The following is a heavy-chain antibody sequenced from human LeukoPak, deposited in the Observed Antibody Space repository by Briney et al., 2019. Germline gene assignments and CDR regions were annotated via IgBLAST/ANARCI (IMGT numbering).Heavy chain of an antibody. CDR2: ISGSGGST. CDR1: RFTFSSYG. CDR3: AKEGSPGNYFDY. D-gene: IGHD3-10*01. Sequence: GGSLRLSCAASRFTFSSYGMHWVRQAPGKGLEWVSAISGSGGSTYYADSVKGRFTISRDNSKNTLYLQMNSLRAEDTAVYYCAKEGSPGNYFDYWGQGTLVTVSS. J-gene: IGHJ4*02. V-gene: IGHV3-23*01.